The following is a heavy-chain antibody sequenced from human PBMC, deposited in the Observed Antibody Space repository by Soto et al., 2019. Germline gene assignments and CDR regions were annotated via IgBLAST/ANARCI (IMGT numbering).Heavy chain of an antibody. V-gene: IGHV4-31*01. CDR2: IYYSGST. CDR1: GGSIIDSGSFY. Sequence: QVQMQESGPGLVKPSQTLYLTCSVSGGSIIDSGSFYWNWIRQHPGKGLEWIGYIYYSGSTYYNPSLKSLATLPLDTSKNQFSLKLTSVTAAATAIYYCARGEVVASNWVDPWGQGTLVTVSS. CDR3: ARGEVVASNWVDP. J-gene: IGHJ5*02. D-gene: IGHD2-15*01.